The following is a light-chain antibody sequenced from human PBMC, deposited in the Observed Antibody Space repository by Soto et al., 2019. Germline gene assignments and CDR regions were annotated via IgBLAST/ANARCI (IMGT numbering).Light chain of an antibody. CDR1: QNIRTY. CDR3: QQGYSSQYT. V-gene: IGKV1-39*01. CDR2: AAS. J-gene: IGKJ2*01. Sequence: DIQVPQSPSSLSASVGDRVTITCRASQNIRTYLNWYQQKPGKAPELLISAASTLHSGVPSRFSGSGSETEFSLAISSLQPEDFATYYCQQGYSSQYTFGQGTRLAIK.